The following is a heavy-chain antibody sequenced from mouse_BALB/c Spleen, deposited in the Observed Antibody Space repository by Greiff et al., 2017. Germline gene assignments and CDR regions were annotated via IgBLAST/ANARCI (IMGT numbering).Heavy chain of an antibody. Sequence: EVMLVESGGGLVKPGGSLKLSCAASGFTFSSYAMSWVRQSPEKRLEWVAEISSGGSYTYYPDTVTGRFTISRDNAKNTLYLEMSSLRSEDTAMYYCARVRYDWFAYWGQGTLVTVSA. J-gene: IGHJ3*01. CDR1: GFTFSSYA. CDR3: ARVRYDWFAY. CDR2: ISSGGSYT. D-gene: IGHD2-12*01. V-gene: IGHV5-9-4*01.